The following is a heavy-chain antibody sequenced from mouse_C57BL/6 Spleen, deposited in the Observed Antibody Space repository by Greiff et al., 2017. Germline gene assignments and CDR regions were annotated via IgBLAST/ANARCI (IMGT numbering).Heavy chain of an antibody. CDR3: AIRWEGDAMDY. J-gene: IGHJ4*01. V-gene: IGHV2-2*01. CDR1: GFSLTSYG. Sequence: QVQLQQSGPGLVQPSQSLSITCTVSGFSLTSYGVHWVRQSPGKGLEWLGVIWSGGGTDYNAAFISRRSISKDNSQSQVFFTMNSLQADDTAIYYCAIRWEGDAMDYWGQGTSVTVSS. D-gene: IGHD4-1*01. CDR2: IWSGGGT.